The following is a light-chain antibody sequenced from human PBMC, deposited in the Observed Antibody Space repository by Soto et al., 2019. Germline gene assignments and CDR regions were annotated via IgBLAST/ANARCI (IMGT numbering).Light chain of an antibody. Sequence: QSVLTQPPSASGSPGQSVTISCTGTSSDVGGYNYVSWYQQHPGKAPKLMIYEVSKRPSGVPDRCSGSKSGNTASLTVSGLHAEDEADYCCSSYAGSNNEVFGGGTKLTVL. CDR1: SSDVGGYNY. CDR2: EVS. CDR3: SSYAGSNNEV. V-gene: IGLV2-8*01. J-gene: IGLJ3*02.